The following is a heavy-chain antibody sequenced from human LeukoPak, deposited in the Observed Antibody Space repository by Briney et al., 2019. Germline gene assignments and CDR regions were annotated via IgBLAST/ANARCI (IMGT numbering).Heavy chain of an antibody. V-gene: IGHV1-2*04. CDR2: INPNSGGT. D-gene: IGHD1-26*01. J-gene: IGHJ4*02. Sequence: GESLKISCKGSGYTFTAYYMHWVRQAPGQGLEWMGWINPNSGGTNYAQKFQGWVTMTGDTSISTAYMYLRSDDTAVYYCARAGLGATGGFDYWGQGTLVTVSS. CDR3: ARAGLGATGGFDY. CDR1: GYTFTAYY.